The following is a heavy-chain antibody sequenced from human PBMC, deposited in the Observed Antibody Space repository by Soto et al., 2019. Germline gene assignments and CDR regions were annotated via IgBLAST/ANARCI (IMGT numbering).Heavy chain of an antibody. CDR2: INPNSGGT. V-gene: IGHV1-2*02. Sequence: ASVKVSCKASGYTFTGYYMHWVRQAPGQGLEWMGWINPNSGGTNYAQKFQGRVTMTRDTSISTAYTELSRLRSDDTAVYYCARDHGSGWHSPSDYWGQGTLVTVYS. J-gene: IGHJ4*02. CDR1: GYTFTGYY. CDR3: ARDHGSGWHSPSDY. D-gene: IGHD6-19*01.